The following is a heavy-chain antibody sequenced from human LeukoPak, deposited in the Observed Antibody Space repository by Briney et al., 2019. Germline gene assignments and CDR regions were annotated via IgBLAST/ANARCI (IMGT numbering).Heavy chain of an antibody. D-gene: IGHD6-13*01. CDR1: GFTVSSSH. Sequence: GGSLRLSCAASGFTVSSSHMSWVRQAPGKGLEWVSVIYRGGNAYYADSVKGRFTISRDNSKNTLYLQMNSLRAEDTAVYYCARGNIAAAGTFWFDPWGQGTLVTVSS. V-gene: IGHV3-66*01. J-gene: IGHJ5*02. CDR3: ARGNIAAAGTFWFDP. CDR2: IYRGGNA.